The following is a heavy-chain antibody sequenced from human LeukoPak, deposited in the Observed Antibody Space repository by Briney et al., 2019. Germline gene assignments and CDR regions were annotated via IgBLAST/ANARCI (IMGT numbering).Heavy chain of an antibody. CDR2: ISGSGGST. V-gene: IGHV3-23*01. CDR3: AKAVSSWFLFDF. CDR1: GFTFSGYA. Sequence: GGSLRLSCAASGFTFSGYAMSWVRQAPGKGLEWVSAISGSGGSTYYADSVKGRFTLSRDNSKNTLYLQMSSLRAEDTAVYFCAKAVSSWFLFDFWGQGTLVTVSS. J-gene: IGHJ4*02. D-gene: IGHD6-13*01.